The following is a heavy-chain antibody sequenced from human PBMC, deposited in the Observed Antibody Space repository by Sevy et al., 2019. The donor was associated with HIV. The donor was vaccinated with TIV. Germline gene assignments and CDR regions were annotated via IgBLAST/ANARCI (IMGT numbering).Heavy chain of an antibody. CDR1: GFTFSSYA. Sequence: GGSLRLSCAASGFTFSSYAMSWVRQAPGKGLEWVSAISGSGGSTYYADSVKGRFIISRDNSKNTLYLQMNSLRAEDTAVYYCAKDCSSTSCYVVLGWFDPWGQGTLVTVSS. D-gene: IGHD2-2*01. V-gene: IGHV3-23*01. J-gene: IGHJ5*02. CDR3: AKDCSSTSCYVVLGWFDP. CDR2: ISGSGGST.